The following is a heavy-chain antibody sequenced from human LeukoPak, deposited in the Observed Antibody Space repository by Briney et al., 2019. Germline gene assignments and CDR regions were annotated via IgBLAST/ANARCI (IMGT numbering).Heavy chain of an antibody. V-gene: IGHV3-7*03. Sequence: GSLRLSCSGSGFTFNTYWMSWVRQAPGKGLEWVANIKQDGSEKDYVDSVKGRFTISRDNAKRSLYLQMNSLRVEDTAMYYCASWEGSSWFDYWGQGTLVTVSS. CDR3: ASWEGSSWFDY. D-gene: IGHD6-13*01. CDR2: IKQDGSEK. CDR1: GFTFNTYW. J-gene: IGHJ4*02.